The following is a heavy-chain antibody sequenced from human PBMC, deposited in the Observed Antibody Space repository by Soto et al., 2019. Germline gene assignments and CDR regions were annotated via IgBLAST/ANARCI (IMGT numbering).Heavy chain of an antibody. Sequence: QVQLQESGPGLVKPSGTLSLTCAVSGGSISSSNWWSWVRQPPGKGLEWIGEVYHSGSTNYNPSHKSRVPISGDKSKNQFSLQLSSVTAADTAVYYCARVLTGTTLHYWYFDLWGRGTLVTVSS. CDR2: VYHSGST. J-gene: IGHJ2*01. D-gene: IGHD1-20*01. CDR3: ARVLTGTTLHYWYFDL. CDR1: GGSISSSNW. V-gene: IGHV4-4*02.